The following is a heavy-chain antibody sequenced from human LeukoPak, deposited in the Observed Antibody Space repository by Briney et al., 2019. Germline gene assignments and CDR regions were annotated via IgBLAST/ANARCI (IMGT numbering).Heavy chain of an antibody. Sequence: ASVMVSCKASGYTFTSYAMNWVRQAPGQGLEWMGWINTNTGNPTYAQGFTGRFVFSLDTSVSTAYLQISSLKAEDTAVYYCARDNSGVVPAAPDYWGQGTLVTVSS. D-gene: IGHD2-2*01. CDR1: GYTFTSYA. CDR2: INTNTGNP. V-gene: IGHV7-4-1*02. CDR3: ARDNSGVVPAAPDY. J-gene: IGHJ4*02.